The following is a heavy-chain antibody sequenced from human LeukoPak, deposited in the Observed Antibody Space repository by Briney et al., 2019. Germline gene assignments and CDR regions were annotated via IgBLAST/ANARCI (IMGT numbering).Heavy chain of an antibody. D-gene: IGHD3-22*01. CDR3: ARALPIAMIVVVYPGGMDV. V-gene: IGHV3-30*19. CDR2: ISYDGSNK. CDR1: GFIFSNDA. Sequence: PGGSLRLSCAASGFIFSNDAMHWVRQAPGKGLEWVAVISYDGSNKYYADSVKGRFTISRDNSKNTLYLQMNSLRAEDTAVYYCARALPIAMIVVVYPGGMDVWGQGTTVTVSS. J-gene: IGHJ6*02.